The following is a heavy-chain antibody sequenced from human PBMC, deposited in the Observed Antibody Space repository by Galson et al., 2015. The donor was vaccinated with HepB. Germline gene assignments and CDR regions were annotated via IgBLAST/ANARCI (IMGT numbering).Heavy chain of an antibody. CDR2: INPNSGGT. D-gene: IGHD5-18*01. J-gene: IGHJ4*02. Sequence: SVKVSCKASGYTFTGYYMHWVRQAPGQGLEWMGWINPNSGGTNYAQKFQGRVTMTRDTSISTAYMELSRLRSDDTAVYYCVRDLQLWLRNEGYWGQGTLVTVSS. CDR3: VRDLQLWLRNEGY. CDR1: GYTFTGYY. V-gene: IGHV1-2*02.